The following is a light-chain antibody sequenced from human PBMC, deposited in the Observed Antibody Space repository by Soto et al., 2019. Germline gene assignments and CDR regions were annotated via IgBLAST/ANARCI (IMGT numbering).Light chain of an antibody. CDR1: SGDVGAYKF. CDR2: EVS. V-gene: IGLV2-14*01. CDR3: SSYTSTSTPWV. J-gene: IGLJ3*02. Sequence: QSVLTQPASVSGSPGQSITIFCSGTSGDVGAYKFVSWYRHHPGKAPQVMIYEVSNRPSGVSNRFSGSKSGNTASLTISGLQPEDEGDYYCSSYTSTSTPWVFXGGTKVTVL.